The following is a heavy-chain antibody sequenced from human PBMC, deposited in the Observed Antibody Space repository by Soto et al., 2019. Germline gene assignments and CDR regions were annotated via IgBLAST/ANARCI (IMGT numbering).Heavy chain of an antibody. Sequence: ASVKVSCKASGYTFTSYGISWVRQAPGQGLEWMGWISAYNGNTNYAQKLQGRVTMTTDTSTSTAYMELRSLRSDDTAVYYCARVGPSRQAYCSGGSCYWYYFDYRAQRTLVTVSS. CDR3: ARVGPSRQAYCSGGSCYWYYFDY. CDR1: GYTFTSYG. V-gene: IGHV1-18*01. D-gene: IGHD2-15*01. CDR2: ISAYNGNT. J-gene: IGHJ4*02.